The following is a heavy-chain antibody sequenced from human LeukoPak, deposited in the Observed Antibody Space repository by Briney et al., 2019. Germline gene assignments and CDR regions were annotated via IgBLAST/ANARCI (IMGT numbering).Heavy chain of an antibody. D-gene: IGHD1-26*01. CDR2: IWSDGSNK. V-gene: IGHV3-33*08. CDR1: GFPFSSYS. CDR3: ARGSGSFSVVFDL. J-gene: IGHJ4*02. Sequence: GGSLRLSCAASGFPFSSYSMHWVRQTPGKGLECVAVIWSDGSNKYYADSVKGRFTISRDNSKNTLYLQMNSLRAEDTAVYYCARGSGSFSVVFDLGGRGPLVSVFS.